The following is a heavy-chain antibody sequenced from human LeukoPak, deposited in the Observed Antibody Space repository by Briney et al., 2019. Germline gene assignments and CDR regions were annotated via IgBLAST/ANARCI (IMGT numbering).Heavy chain of an antibody. D-gene: IGHD3-16*01. CDR2: IHGSGNT. CDR3: ARETMLAGFGRGFGVNY. J-gene: IGHJ4*02. V-gene: IGHV4-59*12. Sequence: SETLSLTCTVAGASISSWYWSWIRQPPGKGLEWIGNIHGSGNTNYNPSLKSRVSMSLDTSKNQVSLNLTSVTAADTATYFCARETMLAGFGRGFGVNYWGQGILVIVSS. CDR1: GASISSWY.